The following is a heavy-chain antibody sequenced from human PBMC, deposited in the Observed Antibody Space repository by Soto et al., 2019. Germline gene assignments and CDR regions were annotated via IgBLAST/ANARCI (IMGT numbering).Heavy chain of an antibody. D-gene: IGHD3-22*01. J-gene: IGHJ4*03. CDR1: GFNFGPFW. Sequence: GGSLRLSCAASGFNFGPFWMHWVRQAPGKGLVWVSHINSDGTTIVYADSVKGRFTISRDNAKNTLYLQMNSLRVEGTAVYVCVRDRGYPDSFDSWGPGTLVTVSS. V-gene: IGHV3-74*01. CDR3: VRDRGYPDSFDS. CDR2: INSDGTTI.